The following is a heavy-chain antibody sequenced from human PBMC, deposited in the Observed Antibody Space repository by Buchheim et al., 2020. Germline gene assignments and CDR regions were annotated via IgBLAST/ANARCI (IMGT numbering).Heavy chain of an antibody. Sequence: QVQLVESGGGVVQPGRSLRLSCAASGFTFSSYAMHWVRQAPGKGLEWVAVISYDGSNKYYADSVKGRFTISRDNSKNTLYLPMNSLRAEDTAVYYCARDFRAGSGSYDYYYGMDVWGQGTT. CDR2: ISYDGSNK. CDR1: GFTFSSYA. D-gene: IGHD3-10*01. V-gene: IGHV3-30-3*01. J-gene: IGHJ6*02. CDR3: ARDFRAGSGSYDYYYGMDV.